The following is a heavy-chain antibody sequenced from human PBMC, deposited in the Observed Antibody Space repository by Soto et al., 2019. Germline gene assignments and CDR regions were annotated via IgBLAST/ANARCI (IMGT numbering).Heavy chain of an antibody. Sequence: GASVKVSCKASGYTFTSYGISWVRQAPGQGLEWMGWISAYNGNTNYAQKLQGRVTMTTDTSTSTAYMELRSLRSDDTAVYYCARDPYYYDSSGYYSGYFDYWGQGTLVTVSS. V-gene: IGHV1-18*01. J-gene: IGHJ4*02. CDR1: GYTFTSYG. CDR3: ARDPYYYDSSGYYSGYFDY. D-gene: IGHD3-22*01. CDR2: ISAYNGNT.